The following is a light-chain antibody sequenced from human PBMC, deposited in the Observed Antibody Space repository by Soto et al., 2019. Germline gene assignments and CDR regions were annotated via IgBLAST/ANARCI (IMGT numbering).Light chain of an antibody. V-gene: IGKV3-11*01. CDR3: QQRSNWPPYT. CDR2: DAS. Sequence: EIVLTQSPATLSLSPGERATLSCRASQSVSSYLAWYQQKPGQAPRLLIYDASNRATGIPARFSGSGSGTDFPLNISCLEPEDFAVYYGQQRSNWPPYTFGQGTKLEIK. J-gene: IGKJ2*01. CDR1: QSVSSY.